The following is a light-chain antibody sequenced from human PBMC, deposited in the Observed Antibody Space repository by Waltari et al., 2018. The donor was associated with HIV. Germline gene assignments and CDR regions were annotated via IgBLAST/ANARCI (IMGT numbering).Light chain of an antibody. Sequence: QSVLPQPPPFPGTPGQRVTISCSGTTSNIGTNVVICSQQVPGMSPKLLLTRNKQRPSGVPDRFSGFKSGTSASLAINGLQSEDEADYYCAAWDDTPTGHVLFGGGTKVTVL. J-gene: IGLJ3*02. V-gene: IGLV1-44*01. CDR2: RNK. CDR3: AAWDDTPTGHVL. CDR1: TSNIGTNV.